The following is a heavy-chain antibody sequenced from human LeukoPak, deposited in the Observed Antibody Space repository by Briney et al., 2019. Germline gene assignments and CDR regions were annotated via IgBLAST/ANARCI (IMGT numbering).Heavy chain of an antibody. D-gene: IGHD1-26*01. CDR2: IYYSGAT. CDR1: GGSISSSNYY. Sequence: SETLSLTCTVSGGSISSSNYYWGCIRQPPGKGLEWIGSIYYSGATFYNPSLKGRVTISVDTSKNQFSLKLSSVTAADMAVYNCATLGNGRTFDNWGQGTLVTVSS. V-gene: IGHV4-39*07. J-gene: IGHJ4*02. CDR3: ATLGNGRTFDN.